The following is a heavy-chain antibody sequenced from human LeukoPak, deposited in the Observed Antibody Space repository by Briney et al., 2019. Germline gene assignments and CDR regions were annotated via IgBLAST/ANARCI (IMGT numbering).Heavy chain of an antibody. J-gene: IGHJ4*02. CDR3: ARGENYDILTGYYNTRPNDY. CDR1: GYTFSGYY. D-gene: IGHD3-9*01. CDR2: INPNTGGT. V-gene: IGHV1-2*02. Sequence: ASVKVSCKASGYTFSGYYIHWVRQAPGQGLEWMGWINPNTGGTKYAQRFQDRVTMTRDTSISTAYMEVSRLRYDDTAVYYCARGENYDILTGYYNTRPNDYWGQGTLVTVSS.